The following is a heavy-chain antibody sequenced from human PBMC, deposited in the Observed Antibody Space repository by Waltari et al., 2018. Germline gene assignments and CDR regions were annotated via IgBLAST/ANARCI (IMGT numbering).Heavy chain of an antibody. CDR2: IFHNGAT. J-gene: IGHJ4*01. CDR1: GGSIDSSQYY. Sequence: QLQLQESGPGLVKPSETRALTCTASGGSIDSSQYYWGWVRQPPGKALQWLATIFHNGATRYNPSLGSRVSISLDTSRNQFSVRLSSVSAADTAMYYCTREIRDIVVVPSPGDYWGQGTLVTVSS. V-gene: IGHV4-39*07. D-gene: IGHD2-15*01. CDR3: TREIRDIVVVPSPGDY.